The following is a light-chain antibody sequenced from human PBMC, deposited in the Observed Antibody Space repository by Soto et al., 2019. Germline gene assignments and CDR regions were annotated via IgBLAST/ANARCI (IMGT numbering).Light chain of an antibody. Sequence: DVVMTQSPLSLPVPLGQPASISCRSSQGLVLSDGNTYLSWFHQRPGQSPRSLIYSIADRASGVPDRFSGSGSGTDFTLKISGLEAEDVGVYYCMQSAHWPWTFGPGTKVQV. CDR3: MQSAHWPWT. J-gene: IGKJ1*01. V-gene: IGKV2-30*01. CDR2: SIA. CDR1: QGLVLSDGNTY.